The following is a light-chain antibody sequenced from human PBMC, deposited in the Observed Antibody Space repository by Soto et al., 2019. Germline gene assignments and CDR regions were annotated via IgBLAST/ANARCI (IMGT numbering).Light chain of an antibody. CDR1: NIGSKN. CDR2: DDS. J-gene: IGLJ1*01. Sequence: SYELTQPPSMSVAPGQTTRITCGGNNIGSKNVHWYQQKPGQAPVLVVSDDSDRPSGIPERFSGSNSGNTATLTIIRVEAGDEADYYCQVWDSSSDLKCVFGTGTKVTVL. V-gene: IGLV3-21*02. CDR3: QVWDSSSDLKCV.